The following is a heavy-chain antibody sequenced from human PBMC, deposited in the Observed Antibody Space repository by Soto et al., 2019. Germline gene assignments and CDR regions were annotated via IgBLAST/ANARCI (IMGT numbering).Heavy chain of an antibody. J-gene: IGHJ6*02. D-gene: IGHD5-18*01. CDR2: IDPSDSYT. CDR1: GYSFTSYW. CDR3: ARPSRGYSYGSYGMDV. V-gene: IGHV5-10-1*01. Sequence: GESLKISCKGSGYSFTSYWISWVRQMPGKGLEWMGRIDPSDSYTNYSPSFQGHVTISADKSISTAYLQWSSLKASDTAMYYCARPSRGYSYGSYGMDVWGQGTTVTVSS.